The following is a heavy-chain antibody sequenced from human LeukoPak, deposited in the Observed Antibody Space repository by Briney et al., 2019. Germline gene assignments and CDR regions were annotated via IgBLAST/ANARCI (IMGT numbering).Heavy chain of an antibody. CDR3: AREGQYYYDSSGSRFDY. Sequence: GRSLRLSCAASGFTFSSYAMHWVRQAPGKGLEWVAVISYDGSNKYYADSVKGRFTISRDNSKNALYLQMNSLRAEDTAVYYCAREGQYYYDSSGSRFDYWGQGTLVTVSS. V-gene: IGHV3-30*01. J-gene: IGHJ4*02. CDR1: GFTFSSYA. D-gene: IGHD3-22*01. CDR2: ISYDGSNK.